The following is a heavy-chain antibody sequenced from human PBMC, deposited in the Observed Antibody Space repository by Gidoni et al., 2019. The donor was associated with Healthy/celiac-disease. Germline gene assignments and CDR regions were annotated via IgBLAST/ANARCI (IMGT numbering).Heavy chain of an antibody. J-gene: IGHJ6*02. D-gene: IGHD3-16*01. Sequence: QVQLVESGGGVVQPGRSLRLSCAASGFTFSSYGMHWVRQAPGKGLEWVAVIWYDGSNKYYADAVKGRFTISRDNSKNTLYLQRNSLRAEDTAVYYCARDLEGGSTFEVYYYYGMDVWGQGTTVTVSS. CDR1: GFTFSSYG. V-gene: IGHV3-33*01. CDR3: ARDLEGGSTFEVYYYYGMDV. CDR2: IWYDGSNK.